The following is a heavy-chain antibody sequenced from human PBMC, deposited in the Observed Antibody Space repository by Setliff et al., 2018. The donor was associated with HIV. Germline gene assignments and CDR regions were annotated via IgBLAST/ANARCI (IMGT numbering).Heavy chain of an antibody. Sequence: NPSETLSLTCTVSGGSISSSSYYWGWIRQPPGKGLEWIGSIYYSGDTNYNPSLKSRVTMSVDTSKNQFSLKLSSVTAADTAVYYCARCPSPPYCTSTTCYVDYYYMDVWGEGTTVTVSS. D-gene: IGHD2-2*01. CDR2: IYYSGDT. J-gene: IGHJ6*03. CDR3: ARCPSPPYCTSTTCYVDYYYMDV. V-gene: IGHV4-39*07. CDR1: GGSISSSSYY.